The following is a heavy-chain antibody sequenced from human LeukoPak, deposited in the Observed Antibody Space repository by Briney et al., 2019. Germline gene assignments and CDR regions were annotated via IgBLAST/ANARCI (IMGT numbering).Heavy chain of an antibody. CDR1: GGSISSGSYY. Sequence: PSETLSLTCTVSGGSISSGSYYWSWLRQPAGKGLEWIGRIYTSGSTNYNPSLKSRVTISVDTSKNQFSLKLSSATAADTAVYYCARVGGAYYDFWSGYYRGNDWFDPWGQGTLVTVSS. J-gene: IGHJ5*02. V-gene: IGHV4-61*02. CDR3: ARVGGAYYDFWSGYYRGNDWFDP. CDR2: IYTSGST. D-gene: IGHD3-3*01.